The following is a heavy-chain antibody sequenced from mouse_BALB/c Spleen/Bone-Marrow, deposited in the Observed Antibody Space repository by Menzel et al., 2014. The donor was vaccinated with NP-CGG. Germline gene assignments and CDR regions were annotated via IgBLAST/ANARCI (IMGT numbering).Heavy chain of an antibody. Sequence: EVKVVESGGGLVQPGGSLRLSCTTSGFTFTDYYMSWVRQPPGKALEWLAFIRNKAYGYTTEYSASVRGRFTISRDNSQSILYLQTNTLRAEDSATYYCARFPMDYWGQGTSVTVSS. V-gene: IGHV7-3*02. CDR2: IRNKAYGYTT. CDR1: GFTFTDYY. CDR3: ARFPMDY. J-gene: IGHJ4*01.